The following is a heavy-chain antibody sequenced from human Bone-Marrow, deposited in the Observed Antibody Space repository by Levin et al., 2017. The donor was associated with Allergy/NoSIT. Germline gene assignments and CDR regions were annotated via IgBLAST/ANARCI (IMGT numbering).Heavy chain of an antibody. V-gene: IGHV3-74*01. CDR2: INSDGSST. Sequence: QTGGSLRLSCVASGFTFSSYWMHWVRQAPGKGLVWVSRINSDGSSTNYADSVRGRFTISRDNAKNTLFLQVNSLRAEDTALYYCVRDAGIRGPGTRIYYNYDGMDVWGQGTTVTVS. CDR1: GFTFSSYW. CDR3: VRDAGIRGPGTRIYYNYDGMDV. D-gene: IGHD6-13*01. J-gene: IGHJ6*02.